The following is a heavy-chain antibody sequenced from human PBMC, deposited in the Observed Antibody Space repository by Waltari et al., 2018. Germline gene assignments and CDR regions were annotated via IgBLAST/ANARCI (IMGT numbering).Heavy chain of an antibody. CDR3: ARASYYDSSGYYPRAFDY. CDR2: IIPIFGTA. CDR1: GGTFSSYA. Sequence: QVQLVQSGAEVKKPGSSVKVSCKASGGTFSSYAISWVRQAPGQGLEWMGGIIPIFGTANDAQKFQGRVTSTADESTSTAYMELSSLRSEDTAVYYCARASYYDSSGYYPRAFDYWGQGTLVTVSS. J-gene: IGHJ4*02. D-gene: IGHD3-22*01. V-gene: IGHV1-69*01.